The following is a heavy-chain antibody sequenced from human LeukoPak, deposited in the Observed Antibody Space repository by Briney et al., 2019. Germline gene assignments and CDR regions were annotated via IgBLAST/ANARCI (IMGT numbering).Heavy chain of an antibody. J-gene: IGHJ5*02. CDR1: GFTFREYN. D-gene: IGHD3-22*01. V-gene: IGHV3-48*04. CDR2: LSQDTVTT. CDR3: AREMKGGYYYAMVS. Sequence: PGGSLRISCEVSGFTFREYNVNWVRQAPGKGLEWISYLSQDTVTTYYAASVKGRFTVSRDNARSALYLQMTRLRVEDTALYYCAREMKGGYYYAMVSWGQGTLVTVSS.